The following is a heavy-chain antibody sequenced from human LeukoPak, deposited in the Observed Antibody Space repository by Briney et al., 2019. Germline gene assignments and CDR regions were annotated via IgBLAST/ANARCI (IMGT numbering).Heavy chain of an antibody. D-gene: IGHD4-11*01. Sequence: SETLSLTCTVSGGSISSYYWSWIRQPAGKGLEWIGRIYTSGSTNYNPSLKSRVTMSVDTSKNQFSLKLSPVTAADTAVYYCAGSVYSNYGAPYFDYWGQGTLVTVSS. CDR1: GGSISSYY. CDR3: AGSVYSNYGAPYFDY. CDR2: IYTSGST. V-gene: IGHV4-4*07. J-gene: IGHJ4*02.